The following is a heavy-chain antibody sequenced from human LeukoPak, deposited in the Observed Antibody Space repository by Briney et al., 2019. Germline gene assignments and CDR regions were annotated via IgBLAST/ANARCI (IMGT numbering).Heavy chain of an antibody. CDR2: IIPVFGTS. Sequence: ASVKVSCKASGGTFSSYAISWVRQAPGQGLEWMGGIIPVFGTSNYAQKFQGRVTITADESTRTAYMELSSLRSEDTAVYYCARVTGGRYCSTTSCYMRGWFDPWGQGTLVTVSS. J-gene: IGHJ5*02. D-gene: IGHD2-2*02. CDR1: GGTFSSYA. V-gene: IGHV1-69*01. CDR3: ARVTGGRYCSTTSCYMRGWFDP.